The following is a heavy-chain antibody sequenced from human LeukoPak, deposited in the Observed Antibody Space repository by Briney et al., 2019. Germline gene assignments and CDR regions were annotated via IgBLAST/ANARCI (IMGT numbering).Heavy chain of an antibody. CDR2: IWYDGSNK. CDR1: GFTFSSYG. CDR3: ARDRERIAAAGTFDY. J-gene: IGHJ4*02. D-gene: IGHD6-13*01. Sequence: PGRSLRLSCAASGFTFSSYGMHWVRQAPGKGLEWVAVIWYDGSNKYYADSVKSRFTISRDNSKNTLYLQMNSLRAEDTAVYYCARDRERIAAAGTFDYRGQGTLVTVSS. V-gene: IGHV3-33*01.